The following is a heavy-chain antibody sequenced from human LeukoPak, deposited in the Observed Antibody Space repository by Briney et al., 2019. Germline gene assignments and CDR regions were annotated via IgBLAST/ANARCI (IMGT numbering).Heavy chain of an antibody. CDR3: ARDTYGGYSGYLNWFDP. CDR2: IYYSGCT. CDR1: RGSISSYH. J-gene: IGHJ5*02. D-gene: IGHD5-12*01. V-gene: IGHV4-59*01. Sequence: SETLSLTCTVSRGSISSYHWSWIRQPPGKGREWIGYIYYSGCTNYNPSLKSRVTISVDTSKSQFSLKLSSVTAADTAVYYCARDTYGGYSGYLNWFDPWGEGSLVTVSS.